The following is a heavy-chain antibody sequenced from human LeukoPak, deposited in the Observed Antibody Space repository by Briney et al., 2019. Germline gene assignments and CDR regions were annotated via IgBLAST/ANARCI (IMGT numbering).Heavy chain of an antibody. CDR3: ARAEYYDFWSGYCMA. V-gene: IGHV1-2*02. Sequence: ASVKVSCKASGYTFTGYYMHWVRQAPGQGLEWMGWINPNSGGTNYAQKLQGRVTMTRDTSISTAYMELSRLRSDDTAVYYCARAEYYDFWSGYCMAWGQGTLVTVSS. CDR1: GYTFTGYY. D-gene: IGHD3-3*01. J-gene: IGHJ5*02. CDR2: INPNSGGT.